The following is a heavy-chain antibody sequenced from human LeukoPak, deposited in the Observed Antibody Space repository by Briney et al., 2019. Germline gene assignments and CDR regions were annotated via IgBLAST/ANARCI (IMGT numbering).Heavy chain of an antibody. CDR2: IYHSGST. CDR1: GGSISSGGYY. V-gene: IGHV4-30-2*01. J-gene: IGHJ6*03. D-gene: IGHD6-13*01. CDR3: ARDVGDSSFYYYYYTDV. Sequence: NASQTLSLTCTVSGGSISSGGYYWSWIRQPPGKGLEWIGYIYHSGSTYYNPSLKSRVTISVDRSKNQFSLKLSSVTAADTAVYYCARDVGDSSFYYYYYTDVWGKGTTVTVSS.